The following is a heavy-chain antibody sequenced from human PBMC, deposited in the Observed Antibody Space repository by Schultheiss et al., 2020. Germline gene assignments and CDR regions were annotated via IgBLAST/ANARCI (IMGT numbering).Heavy chain of an antibody. V-gene: IGHV4-59*12. D-gene: IGHD2-8*02. CDR1: GASIRNYY. CDR3: ARDGAIGSVLVVYAIGNWFDP. J-gene: IGHJ5*02. CDR2: INYSGYI. Sequence: SETLSLTCTVSGASIRNYYWSWIRQSPGKRLECIGFINYSGYITYNPSLRSRVSISVDTSKNQFSLKLSSVTAADTAVYYCARDGAIGSVLVVYAIGNWFDPWGQGTLVTGS.